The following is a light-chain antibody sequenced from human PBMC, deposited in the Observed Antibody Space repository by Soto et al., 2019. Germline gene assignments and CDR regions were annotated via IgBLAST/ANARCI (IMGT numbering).Light chain of an antibody. CDR3: QQYRGT. J-gene: IGKJ1*01. CDR2: DAS. Sequence: DIQMTQSPSTLSASVGDRVTITCRASQSISNWLAWYQQKPGKAPKLLIYDASSLEGEVPSRFSGSGSGTEFTLTISGLQPDEFASYYCQQYRGTFGQGTKVEIK. V-gene: IGKV1-5*01. CDR1: QSISNW.